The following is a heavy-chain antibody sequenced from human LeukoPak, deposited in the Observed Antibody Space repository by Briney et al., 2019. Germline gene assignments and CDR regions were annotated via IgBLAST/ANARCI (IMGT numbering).Heavy chain of an antibody. V-gene: IGHV3-21*01. CDR3: ARGGEYDSSGYYKGFDY. CDR1: GFTFSSYS. J-gene: IGHJ4*02. D-gene: IGHD3-22*01. CDR2: ISSSSSYI. Sequence: GGSLRLSCAASGFTFSSYSMNWVRQAPGKGLEWVSSISSSSSYIYYADSVKGRFTISRDNAKNSLYLQMNSLRAEDTAVYYCARGGEYDSSGYYKGFDYWGQGTLVTVSS.